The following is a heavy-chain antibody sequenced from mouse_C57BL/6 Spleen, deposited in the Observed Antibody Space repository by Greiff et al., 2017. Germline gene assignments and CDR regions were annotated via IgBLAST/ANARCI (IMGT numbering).Heavy chain of an antibody. V-gene: IGHV5-6*01. CDR3: ARHEGTGTFDY. D-gene: IGHD4-1*01. CDR1: GFTFSSYG. Sequence: EVMLVESGGDLVKPGGSLKLSCAASGFTFSSYGMSWVRQTPDKRLEWVATISSGGSYTYYPASVKGRFTISRDNAKHTLYLQMSSLKSEDTAMYYCARHEGTGTFDYWGQGTTLTVSS. J-gene: IGHJ2*01. CDR2: ISSGGSYT.